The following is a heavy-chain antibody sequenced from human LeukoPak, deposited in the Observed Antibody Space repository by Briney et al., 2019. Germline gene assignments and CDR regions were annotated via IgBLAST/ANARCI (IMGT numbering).Heavy chain of an antibody. Sequence: GGSLRLSCAASGFTFNTYAMAWARQAPGKGLEWVSSISGSGGSTNYAGSVKGRFFISRDKSGNTLFLQMSSLRAEDTAVYYCAKASSSWYSEIDYWGQGTQVTVSS. D-gene: IGHD6-13*01. V-gene: IGHV3-23*01. J-gene: IGHJ4*02. CDR1: GFTFNTYA. CDR3: AKASSSWYSEIDY. CDR2: ISGSGGST.